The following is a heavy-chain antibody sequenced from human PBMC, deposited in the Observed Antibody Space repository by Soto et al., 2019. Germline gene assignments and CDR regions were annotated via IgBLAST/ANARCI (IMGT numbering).Heavy chain of an antibody. Sequence: SETLSLTCAVYGGSFRGYYWSWLRQPPGKGLEWIGEINHSGSTNYNPSLKSRVTISVDTSKKQISLKLSSVTAADTAVYSCAREGYSSAWWGFDYWSQGTLVTVSS. CDR3: AREGYSSAWWGFDY. CDR2: INHSGST. D-gene: IGHD6-19*01. V-gene: IGHV4-34*01. CDR1: GGSFRGYY. J-gene: IGHJ4*02.